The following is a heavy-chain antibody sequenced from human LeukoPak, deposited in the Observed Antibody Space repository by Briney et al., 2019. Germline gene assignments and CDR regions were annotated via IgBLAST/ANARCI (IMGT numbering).Heavy chain of an antibody. CDR1: GYTFTGYY. CDR2: INPNSGGT. J-gene: IGHJ6*02. D-gene: IGHD6-13*01. V-gene: IGHV1-2*04. CDR3: AREASSSPTNYYYGTDV. Sequence: GASVKVSCKASGYTFTGYYMHWVRQAPGQGLEWMGWINPNSGGTNYAQKFQGWVTMTRDTSISTAYMELSRLRSDDTAVYYCAREASSSPTNYYYGTDVWGQGTTVTVSS.